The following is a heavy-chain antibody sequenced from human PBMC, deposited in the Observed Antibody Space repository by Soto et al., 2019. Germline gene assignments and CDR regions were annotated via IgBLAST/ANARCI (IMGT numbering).Heavy chain of an antibody. J-gene: IGHJ4*02. V-gene: IGHV1-69*19. D-gene: IGHD3-10*01. CDR3: AREVQVHTPAFVY. Sequence: QVQLVQSGAEMKKPGSSVKVSCQSSGGTFNTYAMNWVRQAPGQGPEWMGDISPMFGAANYAPKFHGRVTITADEATGRSYMQLSSLTSEDTALYFCAREVQVHTPAFVYWGQGTLVSVSS. CDR2: ISPMFGAA. CDR1: GGTFNTYA.